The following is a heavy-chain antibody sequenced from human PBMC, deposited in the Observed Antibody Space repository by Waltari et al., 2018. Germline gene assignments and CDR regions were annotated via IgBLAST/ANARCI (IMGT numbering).Heavy chain of an antibody. CDR1: GFTFSSYA. V-gene: IGHV3-23*04. CDR2: ISGRGTNT. D-gene: IGHD3-3*01. Sequence: VQLVQSGAEVKKPGSSVKVSCKASGFTFSSYAMNWVRQAPGKGLEWVSAISGRGTNTWSADSVKGRFSISRDNSKNTLYLQMNSLRAEDTAVYYCAKAPQVVNYGSWSDYYPGFGYWGQGTLVTVSS. J-gene: IGHJ4*02. CDR3: AKAPQVVNYGSWSDYYPGFGY.